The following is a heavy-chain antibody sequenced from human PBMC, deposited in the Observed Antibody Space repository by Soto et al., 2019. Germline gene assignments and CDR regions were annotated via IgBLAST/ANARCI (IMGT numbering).Heavy chain of an antibody. CDR1: GYTFTSYG. Sequence: QVQLVQPGAEVKKPGASVKVSCKASGYTFTSYGISWVRQAPGQGLEWMGWISAYNGNTNYAQKLQGRVTMTTDTSTSTAYMELRSLRSDDTAVYYCAREEGGDIAAAGTDLFGWFDPWGQGTLVTVSS. V-gene: IGHV1-18*01. CDR3: AREEGGDIAAAGTDLFGWFDP. J-gene: IGHJ5*02. D-gene: IGHD6-13*01. CDR2: ISAYNGNT.